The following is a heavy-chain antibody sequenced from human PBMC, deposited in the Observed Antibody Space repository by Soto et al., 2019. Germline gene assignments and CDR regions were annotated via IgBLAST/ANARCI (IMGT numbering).Heavy chain of an antibody. V-gene: IGHV4-31*01. CDR3: AREPSI. CDR1: GGSISSGGYY. Sequence: QVQLQESGPGLVKPSQTLSLTCTVSGGSISSGGYYWTWIRQHPGKGLEWIGYIYYSGTTYYNPSLKMQLTIPVDTSKNQFSLKLSSVTAADTAVYDCAREPSIWGQGTLVTVSS. CDR2: IYYSGTT. J-gene: IGHJ4*02.